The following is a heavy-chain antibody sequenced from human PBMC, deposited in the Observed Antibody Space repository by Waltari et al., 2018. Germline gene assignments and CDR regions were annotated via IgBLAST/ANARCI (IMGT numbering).Heavy chain of an antibody. Sequence: QVQLQESGPGLVKPSETLSLTCTVSDGSMTGHYWSWIRQPPGKGLEWIGYIYYSGNTNYHPALKTRLTISVDTATTQFSLQLISVPAADTALYYCARASRAIDYYFDCWGQGTLVTGSS. CDR3: ARASRAIDYYFDC. D-gene: IGHD3-10*01. V-gene: IGHV4-59*11. CDR2: IYYSGNT. J-gene: IGHJ4*01. CDR1: DGSMTGHY.